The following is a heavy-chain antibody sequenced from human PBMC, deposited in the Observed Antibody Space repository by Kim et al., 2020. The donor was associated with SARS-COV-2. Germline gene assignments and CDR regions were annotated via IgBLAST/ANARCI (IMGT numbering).Heavy chain of an antibody. J-gene: IGHJ5*02. Sequence: ASVKVSCKASGYTFTSYGISWVRQAPGQGLEWMGWISAYNGNTNYAQKLQGRVTMTTDTSTSTAYMELRSLRSDDTAVYYCARGGFGELFLCWFDPWGQGTLVTVSS. CDR1: GYTFTSYG. CDR3: ARGGFGELFLCWFDP. D-gene: IGHD3-10*01. V-gene: IGHV1-18*04. CDR2: ISAYNGNT.